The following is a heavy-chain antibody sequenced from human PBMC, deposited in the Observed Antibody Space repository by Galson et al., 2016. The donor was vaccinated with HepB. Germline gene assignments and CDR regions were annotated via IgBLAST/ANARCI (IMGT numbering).Heavy chain of an antibody. CDR1: GYTFTYYG. J-gene: IGHJ4*02. D-gene: IGHD4-23*01. CDR2: ISAYSGHT. V-gene: IGHV1-18*01. Sequence: SVKVSCKASGYTFTYYGSVWVRQAPGQGLEWMGWISAYSGHTNYAQKFQGRVTMTTDTPTSTAYMELRSLRSDDTAVYYCARADYGGNSPYDYWGQGTLVTVSS. CDR3: ARADYGGNSPYDY.